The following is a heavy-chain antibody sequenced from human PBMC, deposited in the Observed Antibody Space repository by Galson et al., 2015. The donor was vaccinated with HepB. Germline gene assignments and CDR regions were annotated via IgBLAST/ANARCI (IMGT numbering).Heavy chain of an antibody. Sequence: SLRLSCAASGITFSSYAMRWVRQAPGKGLEWVAAITGSFSGAYYADSVKGRFTISRDNSKDTLFLQMNSLRAEDTAVYYCATAPRDFDYWGQGTLVTVSS. CDR1: GITFSSYA. V-gene: IGHV3-23*01. CDR3: ATAPRDFDY. CDR2: ITGSFSGA. J-gene: IGHJ4*02.